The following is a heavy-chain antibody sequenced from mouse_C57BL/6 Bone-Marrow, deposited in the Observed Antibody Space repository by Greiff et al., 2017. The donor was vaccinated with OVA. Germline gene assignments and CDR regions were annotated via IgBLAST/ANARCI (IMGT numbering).Heavy chain of an antibody. CDR2: INPYNGGT. V-gene: IGHV1-19*01. CDR3: ARECDYDYAWYFDV. J-gene: IGHJ1*03. Sequence: EVQLQQSGPVLVKPGASVKMSCKASGYTFTDYYMNWVKQSHGKSLEWIGVINPYNGGTSYNQKFKGKATLTVDKSSSTAYMELNSLTSEDSAVYYCARECDYDYAWYFDVWGTGTTVTVSS. D-gene: IGHD2-4*01. CDR1: GYTFTDYY.